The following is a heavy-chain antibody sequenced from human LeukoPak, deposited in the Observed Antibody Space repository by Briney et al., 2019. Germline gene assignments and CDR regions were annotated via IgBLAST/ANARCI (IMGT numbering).Heavy chain of an antibody. V-gene: IGHV4-4*02. J-gene: IGHJ6*02. Sequence: SETLSLTCAVSGGSISSSNWWSWVRQPPGKGLEWIGEIYHSGSTNYNPSLKSRVTISVDKSKNQFSLKLSSVTAADTAVYYCARNGGTGDYYYYGMDVWGQGTTVTVSS. CDR2: IYHSGST. CDR1: GGSISSSNW. D-gene: IGHD1-1*01. CDR3: ARNGGTGDYYYYGMDV.